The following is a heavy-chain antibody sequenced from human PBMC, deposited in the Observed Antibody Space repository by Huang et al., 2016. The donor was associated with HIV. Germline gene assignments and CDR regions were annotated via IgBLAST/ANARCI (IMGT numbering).Heavy chain of an antibody. CDR1: GGSFSGPN. CDR3: ARGRGDARGFLGLDF. Sequence: QVQLHQWGAGLLKPSETLSLTCAVYGGSFSGPNWTWIRQTPGKGLEWNGEINHSGRTKYSPSLKRRVTISLDTSKNQFSLRLRSVTAADTAVYYCARGRGDARGFLGLDFWGQGTLVTVSS. V-gene: IGHV4-34*01. D-gene: IGHD3-16*01. J-gene: IGHJ4*02. CDR2: INHSGRT.